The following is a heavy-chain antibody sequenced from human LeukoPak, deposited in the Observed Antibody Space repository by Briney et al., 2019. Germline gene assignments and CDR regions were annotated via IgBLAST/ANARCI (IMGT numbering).Heavy chain of an antibody. V-gene: IGHV4-39*02. D-gene: IGHD1-26*01. CDR1: GGSISSSSYY. J-gene: IGHJ3*01. Sequence: SETLSLTCTVSGGSISSSSYYWNWIRQPPGKGLEWIGEINHSGGTNYNPSLKGRVTISLDTSKNLFSLKLTSVTAADTAVYYCARERIEGATVLWGQGTMVTVSS. CDR2: INHSGGT. CDR3: ARERIEGATVL.